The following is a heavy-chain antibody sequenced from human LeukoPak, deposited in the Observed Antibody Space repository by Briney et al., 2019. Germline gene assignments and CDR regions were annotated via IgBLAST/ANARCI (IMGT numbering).Heavy chain of an antibody. CDR1: GFTFSSYS. CDR3: ARGGDSAFDI. CDR2: ISSSSSYI. D-gene: IGHD2-21*02. Sequence: GGSLRLSCAASGFTFSSYSMNWVRQAAGKGLEWVSSISSSSSYIYYADSVKGRFTISRDNAKNSLYLQMNSLRAEDTAVYYCARGGDSAFDIWGQGTMVTVSS. V-gene: IGHV3-21*01. J-gene: IGHJ3*02.